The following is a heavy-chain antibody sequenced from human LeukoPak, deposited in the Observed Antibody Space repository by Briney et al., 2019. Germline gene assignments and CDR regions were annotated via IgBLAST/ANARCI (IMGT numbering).Heavy chain of an antibody. CDR3: ARSYGDYFDY. D-gene: IGHD3-16*01. CDR1: GGSISSYY. J-gene: IGHJ4*02. Sequence: SETLSLTCTVSGGSISSYYWSWIRQPPGKGLEWIGYIYYSGSTNYNPSLKSRVTISVDTSKNQFSLKLSSVTAADTAVYYCARSYGDYFDYWGQGTLVTVSS. CDR2: IYYSGST. V-gene: IGHV4-59*01.